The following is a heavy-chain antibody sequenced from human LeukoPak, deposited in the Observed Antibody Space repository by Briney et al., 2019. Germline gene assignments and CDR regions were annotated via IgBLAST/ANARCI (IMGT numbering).Heavy chain of an antibody. CDR3: AKDQRWESPHYLDS. CDR2: INEDGSIT. V-gene: IGHV3-74*01. Sequence: GGSLRLSCAVSGFTFRTYWMHWVRQVPGEGLVWVSRINEDGSITNYADSVKGRFSISRDNAKNTLYLQMNSLRDEDTALYYCAKDQRWESPHYLDSWGQGTLVTVSS. CDR1: GFTFRTYW. J-gene: IGHJ4*02. D-gene: IGHD1-26*01.